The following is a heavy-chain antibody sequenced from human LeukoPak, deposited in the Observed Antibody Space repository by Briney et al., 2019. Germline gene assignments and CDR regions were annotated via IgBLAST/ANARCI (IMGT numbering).Heavy chain of an antibody. CDR1: GGTFSSYA. D-gene: IGHD6-13*01. CDR2: IIPIFGTA. CDR3: ASLGALWEQQRSFDY. V-gene: IGHV1-69*05. J-gene: IGHJ4*02. Sequence: SVKVSCKTSGGTFSSYAISWVRQAPGQGLEWMGGIIPIFGTANYAQKFQGRVTITTDESTSTAYMELSSLRSEDTAVYYCASLGALWEQQRSFDYWGQGTLVTVSS.